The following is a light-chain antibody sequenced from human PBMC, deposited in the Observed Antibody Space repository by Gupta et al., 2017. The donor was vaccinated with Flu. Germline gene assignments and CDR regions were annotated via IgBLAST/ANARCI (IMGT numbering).Light chain of an antibody. J-gene: IGKJ4*01. CDR1: QGISSY. V-gene: IGKV1-39*01. CDR3: QRSDSTPLT. CDR2: AAS. Sequence: DIQMTQSPSSLSASVGDRVTITCRASQGISSYLNWYQQKPGKAPKLLIYAASSLQSGVPSRFSGSASGTDFTLTISMLQPEDFATYYCQRSDSTPLTFGGGTKVEIK.